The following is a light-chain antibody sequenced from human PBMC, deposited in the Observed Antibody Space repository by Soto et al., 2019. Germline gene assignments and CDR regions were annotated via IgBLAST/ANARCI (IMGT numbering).Light chain of an antibody. Sequence: EIVMTQSPATLSVSPGERATLSCRASQSVSSNLAWYQQKPGQAPRLLIYGASTRATGIPARFSGSGSGTEFTLTISSLQSEDFAVYYCQQYNNWPXTXGQGTKVDIK. CDR1: QSVSSN. V-gene: IGKV3-15*01. CDR2: GAS. J-gene: IGKJ1*01. CDR3: QQYNNWPXT.